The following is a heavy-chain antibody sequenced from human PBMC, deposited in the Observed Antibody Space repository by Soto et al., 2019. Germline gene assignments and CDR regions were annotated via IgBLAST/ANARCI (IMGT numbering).Heavy chain of an antibody. D-gene: IGHD3-22*01. CDR3: ARQSPYYYDSSGYYLFDY. V-gene: IGHV4-30-4*01. J-gene: IGHJ4*02. CDR2: IYYSGST. Sequence: PSETLSLTCTVSGGSISIGDYYLRWIRQPPGKGLEWIGYIYYSGSTYYNPSLKSRVTISVDTSKNQFSLKLSSVTAADTAVYYCARQSPYYYDSSGYYLFDYWGQGTLVTVSS. CDR1: GGSISIGDYY.